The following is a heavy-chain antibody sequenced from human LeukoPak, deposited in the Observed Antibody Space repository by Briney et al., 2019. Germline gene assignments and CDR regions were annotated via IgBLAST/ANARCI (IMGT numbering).Heavy chain of an antibody. CDR2: ISYVGSNK. Sequence: GGSLRLSCAASGFTFSSYAMHWVRQAPGKGLEWVAVISYVGSNKYYADSVKGRFTISRDNSKNTLYLQMNSLRAEDTAVYYCAARTHFDYWGQGTLVTVSS. D-gene: IGHD2-2*01. CDR1: GFTFSSYA. V-gene: IGHV3-30-3*01. J-gene: IGHJ4*02. CDR3: AARTHFDY.